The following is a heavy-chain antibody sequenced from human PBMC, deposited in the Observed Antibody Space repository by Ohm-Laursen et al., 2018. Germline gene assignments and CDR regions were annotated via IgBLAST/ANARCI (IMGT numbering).Heavy chain of an antibody. J-gene: IGHJ4*02. V-gene: IGHV4-59*12. Sequence: GTLSLTCIVSGGSINNYYWSWIRQPPGKGLEWIGYIFYTGSTNYSPSLKSRVTISVDTSKNQFSLRLTSVTAADTAVYYCARASSGSYYDVAFDQWGQGTLVTVSS. CDR2: IFYTGST. CDR3: ARASSGSYYDVAFDQ. D-gene: IGHD3-10*01. CDR1: GGSINNYY.